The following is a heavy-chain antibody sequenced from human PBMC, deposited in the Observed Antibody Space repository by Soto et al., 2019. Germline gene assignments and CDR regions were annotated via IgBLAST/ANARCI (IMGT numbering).Heavy chain of an antibody. V-gene: IGHV4-34*01. CDR2: INHSGST. J-gene: IGHJ4*02. D-gene: IGHD4-17*01. Sequence: TSETLSLTCAVYGGSFSGYYWSWIRQPPGKGLEWIGEINHSGSTNYNPSLKSRVTISVDTSKNQFSLKLSSVTAADTAVYYCARTRWNDYWGQGTLVTVSS. CDR1: GGSFSGYY. CDR3: ARTRWNDY.